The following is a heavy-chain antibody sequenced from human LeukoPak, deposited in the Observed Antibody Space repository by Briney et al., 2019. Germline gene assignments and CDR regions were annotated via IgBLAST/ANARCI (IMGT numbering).Heavy chain of an antibody. CDR2: IWYDGSNK. Sequence: PGRSLRLTCTASGFSFSKYGMHWVRQAPGKGLEWVAVIWYDGSNKYYADSVKGRFTISRDNSKNTLYLQMNSLRAEDTAVYYCARVLLPLYGMDVWGQGTTVTVSS. V-gene: IGHV3-33*01. CDR1: GFSFSKYG. D-gene: IGHD3-22*01. J-gene: IGHJ6*02. CDR3: ARVLLPLYGMDV.